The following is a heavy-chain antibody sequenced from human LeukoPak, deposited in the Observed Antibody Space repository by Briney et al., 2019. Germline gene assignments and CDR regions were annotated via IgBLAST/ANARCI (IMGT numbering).Heavy chain of an antibody. CDR2: IIPIFGTA. Sequence: SVKVSCKASGGTFSSYAISWVRQAPGQGLEWMGRIIPIFGTANYAQKFQGRVTITTDESTSTAYMELSSLRSEDTAVYYCASIAAAGFRFDPWGQGTLVTVSS. CDR1: GGTFSSYA. D-gene: IGHD6-13*01. CDR3: ASIAAAGFRFDP. V-gene: IGHV1-69*05. J-gene: IGHJ5*02.